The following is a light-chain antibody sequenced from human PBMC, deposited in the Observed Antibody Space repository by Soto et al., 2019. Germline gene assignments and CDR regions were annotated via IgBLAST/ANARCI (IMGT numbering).Light chain of an antibody. V-gene: IGLV2-14*01. CDR2: EVS. CDR3: SSYTSTSTLYV. Sequence: QSVLTQPASVSWSPGQSITISGTGTSSDIGFYNSVSWYQQHPGKAPKLMIYEVSNRPSGVSDRFSASKSGNTASLTISGLQAEDEADYYCSSYTSTSTLYVFGTGTKVTVL. J-gene: IGLJ1*01. CDR1: SSDIGFYNS.